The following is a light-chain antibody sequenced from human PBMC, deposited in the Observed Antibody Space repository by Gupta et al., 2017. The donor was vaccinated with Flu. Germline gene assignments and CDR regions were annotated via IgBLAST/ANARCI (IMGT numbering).Light chain of an antibody. Sequence: NLWNKSGPWDRQKPGQAPVPVLYACRDRPSGIPERFSGSNSGNTGTLTLSGVEAGDEADYYCQVRDSSSDHGALYVFGTGTKVTVL. CDR3: QVRDSSSDHGALYV. CDR1: NLWNKS. J-gene: IGLJ1*01. CDR2: ACR. V-gene: IGLV3-21*02.